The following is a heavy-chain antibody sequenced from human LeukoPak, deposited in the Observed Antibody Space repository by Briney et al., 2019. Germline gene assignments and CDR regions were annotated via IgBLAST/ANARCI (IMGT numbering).Heavy chain of an antibody. Sequence: ASVKVSCKASGYTFTSYGISWVRQAPGQGLEWMGWINTYNGNTNYAQKLQGRVTMTTDTSTNTAYMELRSLRSDDTALYYCAKVKVVGYSTFDYWGQGTLVTVSS. D-gene: IGHD2-2*01. V-gene: IGHV1-18*01. J-gene: IGHJ4*02. CDR3: AKVKVVGYSTFDY. CDR1: GYTFTSYG. CDR2: INTYNGNT.